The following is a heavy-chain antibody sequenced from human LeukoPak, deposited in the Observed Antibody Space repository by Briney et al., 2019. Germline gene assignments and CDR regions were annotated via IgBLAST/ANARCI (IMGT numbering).Heavy chain of an antibody. V-gene: IGHV3-23*01. Sequence: GGSLRLSCAASGFTFSSYAMSWVRQAPGKGLEWVSAISGSGGSTYYADSVKGRFTISRDNSKNTLYLQVDSLRAEDTAAYYCARDRDYYDFWSGLARWGQGTLVTVSS. CDR1: GFTFSSYA. CDR3: ARDRDYYDFWSGLAR. D-gene: IGHD3-3*01. J-gene: IGHJ4*02. CDR2: ISGSGGST.